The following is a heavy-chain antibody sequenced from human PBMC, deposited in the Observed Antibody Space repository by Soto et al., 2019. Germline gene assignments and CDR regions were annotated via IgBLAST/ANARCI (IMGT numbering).Heavy chain of an antibody. J-gene: IGHJ4*02. CDR3: ASLADCTNGICYGFDY. Sequence: GGSLRLSCAASGFTLSTYWMGWVRQAPGKGLQWVANIKQDGSQKYYVDSVKGRFTVSRDNAKNSLYPQMNSLRAEDTAVYHCASLADCTNGICYGFDYWGQGTLVTAPQ. D-gene: IGHD2-8*01. CDR2: IKQDGSQK. V-gene: IGHV3-7*01. CDR1: GFTLSTYW.